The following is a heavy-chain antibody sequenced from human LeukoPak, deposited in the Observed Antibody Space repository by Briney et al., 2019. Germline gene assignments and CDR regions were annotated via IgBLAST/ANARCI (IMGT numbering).Heavy chain of an antibody. V-gene: IGHV1-2*04. CDR2: INPNSGGT. D-gene: IGHD2-2*01. CDR3: AREACSSTSFYAYFDY. CDR1: GYTFTGYY. Sequence: ASVKVSCKASGYTFTGYYMHWVRQAPGQGLEWMGWINPNSGGTNYAQKFQGWVTMTRDTSISTAYMELSRLRSDDTAVYYCAREACSSTSFYAYFDYWGQGTLVTVSS. J-gene: IGHJ4*02.